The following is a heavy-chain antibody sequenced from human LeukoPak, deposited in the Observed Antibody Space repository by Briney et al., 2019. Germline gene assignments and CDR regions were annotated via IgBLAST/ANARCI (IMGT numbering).Heavy chain of an antibody. CDR3: VGGPARIRY. Sequence: GGSLRLSCAASGFTFSSDAMSWVRQAPGKGLEWVSAISGGGGSTYYAVSVKGRFTISRDNSKNTLFLQMNSLRAEDTAVYYCVGGPARIRYWGQGTLVTVSS. CDR2: ISGGGGST. D-gene: IGHD3-16*01. J-gene: IGHJ4*02. CDR1: GFTFSSDA. V-gene: IGHV3-23*01.